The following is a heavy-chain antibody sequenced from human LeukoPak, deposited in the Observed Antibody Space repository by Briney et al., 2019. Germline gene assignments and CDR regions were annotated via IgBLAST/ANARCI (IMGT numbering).Heavy chain of an antibody. CDR1: GGSISSGDYY. CDR3: ASGELYYFDY. D-gene: IGHD1-26*01. Sequence: SETLSLTCTVSGGSISSGDYYWSWLRQPPGKGLEWIGYIYYSGSTYYNPSLKSRVTISVDTSKNQFSLKLSSVTAADTAVYYCASGELYYFDYWGQGTLVTVSS. J-gene: IGHJ4*02. V-gene: IGHV4-30-4*01. CDR2: IYYSGST.